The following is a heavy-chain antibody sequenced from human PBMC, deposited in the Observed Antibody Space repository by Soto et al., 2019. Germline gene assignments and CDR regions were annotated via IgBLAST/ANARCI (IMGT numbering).Heavy chain of an antibody. V-gene: IGHV1-3*01. CDR2: INAGNGTT. CDR3: ARDRVPFGELPHPFDY. CDR1: GYTFTSYA. J-gene: IGHJ4*02. D-gene: IGHD3-10*01. Sequence: GASVKVSCKASGYTFTSYAMHWVRQAPGQRLEWVGWINAGNGTTKYSQKFQGRVTITRDTSASPAYMELSSLRSEDTAVYYCARDRVPFGELPHPFDYWGKGTLVTVSS.